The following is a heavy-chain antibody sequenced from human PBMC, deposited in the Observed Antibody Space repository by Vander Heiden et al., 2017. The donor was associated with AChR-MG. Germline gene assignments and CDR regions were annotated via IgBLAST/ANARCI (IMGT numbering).Heavy chain of an antibody. CDR1: GFSLSTSGMC. CDR3: ARIKRGYGDSQPFDY. CDR2: IDWDDVK. J-gene: IGHJ4*02. Sequence: QVTLRESGPALVKPTQTLTLTCTFSGFSLSTSGMCVTWIRQPPGKALEWLARIDWDDVKYYSTSLKTRLTISKDTSKNQVVLTMTNMDPVDTATYYCARIKRGYGDSQPFDYWGQGTLVTVSS. D-gene: IGHD4-17*01. V-gene: IGHV2-70*15.